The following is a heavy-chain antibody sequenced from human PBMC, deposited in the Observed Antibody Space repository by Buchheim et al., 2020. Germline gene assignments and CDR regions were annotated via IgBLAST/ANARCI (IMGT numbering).Heavy chain of an antibody. CDR1: GYTFTSYY. J-gene: IGHJ4*02. CDR3: ASTSYYYDSSALDY. V-gene: IGHV1-46*01. CDR2: INPSSGST. Sequence: QVQLVQSGAEVKKPGASVKVSCKASGYTFTSYYMHWVRQAPGQGLEWMGIINPSSGSTNYAQKFKGRVTMTSDTSTSTVYLELSSLRSEDTAVYYCASTSYYYDSSALDYWGQGTL. D-gene: IGHD3-22*01.